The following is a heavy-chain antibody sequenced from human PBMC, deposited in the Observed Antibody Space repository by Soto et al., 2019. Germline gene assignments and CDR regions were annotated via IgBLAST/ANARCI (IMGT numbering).Heavy chain of an antibody. D-gene: IGHD3-16*01. CDR1: GYSFTSYW. Sequence: GESLKISCKGSGYSFTSYWIGWVRQMPGKGLEWMGIIYPGDSDTRYSPSFEGQVTISADKSITTAYLQWTSLKASDTAIYFCARRARGNWALDYWGQGTQVTVSS. CDR3: ARRARGNWALDY. J-gene: IGHJ4*02. V-gene: IGHV5-51*01. CDR2: IYPGDSDT.